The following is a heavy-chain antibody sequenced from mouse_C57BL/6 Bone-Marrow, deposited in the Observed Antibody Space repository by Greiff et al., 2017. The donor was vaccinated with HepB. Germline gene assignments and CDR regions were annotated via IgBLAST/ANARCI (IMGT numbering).Heavy chain of an antibody. CDR2: IYPGDGDT. Sequence: QVQLQQSGPELVKPGASVKISCKASGYAFSSSWMNWVKQRPGKGLEWIGRIYPGDGDTNYNGKFKGKATLTADKSSSTAYMQLSILTSEDSAVYFCGPWFAYWGQGTLVTVSA. CDR1: GYAFSSSW. CDR3: GPWFAY. J-gene: IGHJ3*01. V-gene: IGHV1-82*01.